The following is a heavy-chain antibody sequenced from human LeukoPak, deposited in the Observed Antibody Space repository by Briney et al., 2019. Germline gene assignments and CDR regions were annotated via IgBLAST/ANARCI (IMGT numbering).Heavy chain of an antibody. CDR3: AANNRRDGYNIAY. CDR2: IIPIFGTA. D-gene: IGHD5-24*01. J-gene: IGHJ4*02. Sequence: SVKVSCKASGGTFCSYAISWVRQAPGQGLEWMGGIIPIFGTANYAQKFQGRVTITTDESTSTAYMELSSLRSEDTAVYYCAANNRRDGYNIAYWGQGTLVTVSS. V-gene: IGHV1-69*05. CDR1: GGTFCSYA.